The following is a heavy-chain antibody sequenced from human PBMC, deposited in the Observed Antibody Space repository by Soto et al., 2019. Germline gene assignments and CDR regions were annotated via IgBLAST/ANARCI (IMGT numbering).Heavy chain of an antibody. D-gene: IGHD6-13*01. CDR1: GFSLSTSEAG. J-gene: IGHJ4*02. V-gene: IGHV2-5*02. CDR3: ARDSSSWYGGFDY. Sequence: QITLKESGPTLVKPTQNLTLTCTFSGFSLSTSEAGVCSIRQPQGKALEWLALIYWDDDKRYSPYLKSRLTNTKDTSKNQVVLTRTNMDPVDTATYYCARDSSSWYGGFDYWGQGTLVTVSS. CDR2: IYWDDDK.